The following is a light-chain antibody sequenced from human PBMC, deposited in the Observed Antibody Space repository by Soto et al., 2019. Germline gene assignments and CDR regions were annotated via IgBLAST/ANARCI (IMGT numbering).Light chain of an antibody. J-gene: IGKJ1*01. CDR1: QSVRSW. Sequence: DIPLTQAPATLSASLGDRVTITCRASQSVRSWLAWYQQKPGTVPKLLIFDASTWESGVPSRFSGSASGTEFTLTISSLQPDDFATYYCQHYNSYSEAFGQGSKVDI. V-gene: IGKV1-5*01. CDR3: QHYNSYSEA. CDR2: DAS.